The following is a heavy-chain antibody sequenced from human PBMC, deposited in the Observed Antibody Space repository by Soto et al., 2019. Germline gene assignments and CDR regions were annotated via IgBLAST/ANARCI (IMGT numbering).Heavy chain of an antibody. CDR2: ISSSSSSI. V-gene: IGHV3-48*02. CDR1: GFTFSSYS. D-gene: IGHD3-3*01. CDR3: ARDYEYWSGYYKGFDY. J-gene: IGHJ4*02. Sequence: HPGGSLRLSCAASGFTFSSYSMNWVRQAPGKGLEWVSYISSSSSSIYYADSVKGRFTISRDNAKNSLYLQMNSLRDEDTAVYYCARDYEYWSGYYKGFDYWGQGTLVTVSS.